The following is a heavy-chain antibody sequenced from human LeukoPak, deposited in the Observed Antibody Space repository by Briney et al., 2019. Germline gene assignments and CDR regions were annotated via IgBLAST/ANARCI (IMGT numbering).Heavy chain of an antibody. D-gene: IGHD1-7*01. J-gene: IGHJ4*02. CDR3: ARWGTGTTNDY. CDR2: IIPILGIA. V-gene: IGHV1-69*02. CDR1: GGIFSSYT. Sequence: ASVKVSCKASGGIFSSYTISWVRQAPGQGLEWMGRIIPILGIANYAQEFQGRVTITADKSTSTAYMELSSLRSEDTAVYYCARWGTGTTNDYWGQGTLVTVSS.